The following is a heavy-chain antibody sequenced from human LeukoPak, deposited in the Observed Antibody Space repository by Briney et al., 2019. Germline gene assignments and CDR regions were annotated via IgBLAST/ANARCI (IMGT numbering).Heavy chain of an antibody. J-gene: IGHJ4*02. CDR1: GFSFNTFV. CDR3: AKDFGAYSGWILDH. Sequence: GSLRLSCAASGFSFNTFVMHWARQAPGKGLEWVAVTAHDESQKYYADSVNGRLTIFRDNFKNTLFLQMNSLRPDDTAIYYCAKDFGAYSGWILDHWGQGTLVTVST. CDR2: TAHDESQK. D-gene: IGHD6-19*01. V-gene: IGHV3-30*18.